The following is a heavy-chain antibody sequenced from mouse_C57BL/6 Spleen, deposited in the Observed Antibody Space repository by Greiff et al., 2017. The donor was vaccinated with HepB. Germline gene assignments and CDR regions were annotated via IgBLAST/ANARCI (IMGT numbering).Heavy chain of an antibody. V-gene: IGHV1-82*01. D-gene: IGHD2-4*01. CDR3: ASMITPYYFDY. CDR2: IYPGDGDT. Sequence: VQLQQSGPELVKPGASVKISCKASGYAFSSSWMNWVKQRPGKGLEWIGRIYPGDGDTNYNGKFKGKATLTADKSSSTAYMQLSSLTSEDSAVYVCASMITPYYFDYWGQGTTLTVSS. J-gene: IGHJ2*01. CDR1: GYAFSSSW.